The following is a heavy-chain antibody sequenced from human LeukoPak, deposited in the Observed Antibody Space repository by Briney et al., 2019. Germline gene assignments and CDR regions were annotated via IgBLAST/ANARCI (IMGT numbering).Heavy chain of an antibody. Sequence: ASVKVSCKASGYTFTNYDINWVRQAPGQGLEWMGRMNPNSGDTAYSQNFQGRVTLTRSASIRTAYMELSSLTSADTAVYYCAREKRRITIFGVVTPGDAFDIWGQGTMVTVSS. CDR1: GYTFTNYD. CDR2: MNPNSGDT. J-gene: IGHJ3*02. V-gene: IGHV1-8*01. CDR3: AREKRRITIFGVVTPGDAFDI. D-gene: IGHD3-3*01.